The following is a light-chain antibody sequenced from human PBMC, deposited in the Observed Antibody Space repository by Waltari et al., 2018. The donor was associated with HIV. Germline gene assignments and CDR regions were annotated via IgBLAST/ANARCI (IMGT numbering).Light chain of an antibody. CDR3: CSYTTSITFV. Sequence: QSALTQPASVSGSPGQSITISCTGSRSDVGYYNYVSWYQQHPGKAPKLIIFAVSNRPSGLSDRFSGSKSGNTASLTISGLQPEDEADYYCCSYTTSITFVFGGGTKLTVL. CDR2: AVS. CDR1: RSDVGYYNY. V-gene: IGLV2-14*03. J-gene: IGLJ3*02.